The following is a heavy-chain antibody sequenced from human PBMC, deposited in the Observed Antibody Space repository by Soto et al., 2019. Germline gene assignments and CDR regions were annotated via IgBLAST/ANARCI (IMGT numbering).Heavy chain of an antibody. V-gene: IGHV1-69*01. CDR2: IVPIHGTA. J-gene: IGHJ5*02. D-gene: IGHD5-12*01. CDR3: TRDTSDYDSNWFDP. Sequence: QVQLVQSGAEVKKPGSSVKISCKAFGGTFANFTLNWVRQAPGQGLEWMGGIVPIHGTAYYAPRFQVRLSITADESTSTTYIELSGLRSEDTGIYYCTRDTSDYDSNWFDPWGQGTLVTVSS. CDR1: GGTFANFT.